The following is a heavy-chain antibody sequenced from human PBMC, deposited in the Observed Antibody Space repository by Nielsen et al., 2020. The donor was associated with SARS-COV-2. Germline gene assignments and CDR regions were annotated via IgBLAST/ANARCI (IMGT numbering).Heavy chain of an antibody. CDR2: IIPIFGPA. J-gene: IGHJ6*03. CDR1: RGTFSSYA. D-gene: IGHD3-16*01. V-gene: IGHV1-69*13. CDR3: AREGSGVVPGPLGLGMWYYYYYMDV. Sequence: SVKVSCKASRGTFSSYAISWVRQAPGQGLEWMGGIIPIFGPANYAQKFQGRVTITADDSTSTAYMELSSLRSEDTAVYFCAREGSGVVPGPLGLGMWYYYYYMDVWGKGTTVTVSS.